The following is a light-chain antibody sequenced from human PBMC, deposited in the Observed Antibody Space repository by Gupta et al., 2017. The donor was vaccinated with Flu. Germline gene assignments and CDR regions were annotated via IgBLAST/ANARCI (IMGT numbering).Light chain of an antibody. V-gene: IGKV1-39*01. CDR3: QQSYSTLLT. Sequence: DIQMTQSPSSLSASVGDRVTITCRASQSISSYLNWYQQKPGKAPKLLIYAASSLQSGVPSRFSGSGSGIDFTLTISSLQPEDFATYYCQQSYSTLLTFGPGTNVDIK. CDR2: AAS. CDR1: QSISSY. J-gene: IGKJ3*01.